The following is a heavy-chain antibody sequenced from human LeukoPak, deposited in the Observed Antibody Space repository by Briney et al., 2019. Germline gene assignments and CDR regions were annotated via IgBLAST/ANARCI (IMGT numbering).Heavy chain of an antibody. CDR1: GGSISSGDYY. D-gene: IGHD5-18*01. V-gene: IGHV4-30-4*08. CDR2: IHYSGTT. J-gene: IGHJ4*02. Sequence: SGPTLVNPSQTLSLTCTVSGGSISSGDYYWSWIRQHPGKGLEWIGYIHYSGTTYYNPSLKSRVTISVDRSKNQFSLKLSSVTAADTAVYYCARTAMAHFDYWGQGTLVTVSS. CDR3: ARTAMAHFDY.